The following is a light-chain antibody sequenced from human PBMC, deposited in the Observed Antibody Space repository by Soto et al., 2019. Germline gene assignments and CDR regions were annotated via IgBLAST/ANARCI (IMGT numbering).Light chain of an antibody. J-gene: IGKJ1*01. CDR2: AAS. V-gene: IGKV3-20*01. CDR1: QAISSN. CDR3: QQYGSSPWT. Sequence: EIVMTQSPATLSVSRGERATLSCRANQAISSNLAWYQQRPGQAPRLLIYAASRRATGIPDRFSGSGSGTDFTLTISRLEPEDFAVYYCQQYGSSPWTFGQGTKVDIK.